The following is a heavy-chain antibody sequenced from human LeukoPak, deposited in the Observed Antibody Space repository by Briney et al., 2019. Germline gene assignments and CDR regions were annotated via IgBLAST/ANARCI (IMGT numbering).Heavy chain of an antibody. CDR2: INHSGST. CDR3: ARLLWFGELSGFDP. D-gene: IGHD3-10*01. J-gene: IGHJ5*02. Sequence: SETLSLTCAVYGGSFSGYYWSWIRQPPGKGLEWIGEINHSGSTNYNPSLKSRVTISVDTSKNQSSLKLSSVTAADTAVYYCARLLWFGELSGFDPWGQGTLVTVSS. V-gene: IGHV4-34*01. CDR1: GGSFSGYY.